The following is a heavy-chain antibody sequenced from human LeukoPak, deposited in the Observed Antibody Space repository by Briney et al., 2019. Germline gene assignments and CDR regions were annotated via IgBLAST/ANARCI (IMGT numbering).Heavy chain of an antibody. CDR1: GGSLSGYY. V-gene: IGHV4-34*01. Sequence: SETLSLTCAVYGGSLSGYYWSWIRQPPGKGLEWIGEINHSGSTNYNPSLKSRVTISVDTSKNQFSLKLSSVTAADTAVYYCARGVIQLWSTWARFDYWGQGTLVTVSS. J-gene: IGHJ4*02. CDR2: INHSGST. D-gene: IGHD5-18*01. CDR3: ARGVIQLWSTWARFDY.